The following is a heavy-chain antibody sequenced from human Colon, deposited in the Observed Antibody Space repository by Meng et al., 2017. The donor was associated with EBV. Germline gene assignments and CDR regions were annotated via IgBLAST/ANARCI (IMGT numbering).Heavy chain of an antibody. D-gene: IGHD5-12*01. J-gene: IGHJ4*02. CDR1: GGSISSGDYY. CDR2: IYYSGST. Sequence: QVPVQESGPGLVKPSQTLSLTCTVSGGSISSGDYYWSGIRQPPGKGLEWIGYIYYSGSTYYNPSLKSRVTISVDTSKNQFSLKLSSVTAADTAVYYCARDRGGLGAFDYWGQGTLVTVSS. V-gene: IGHV4-30-4*01. CDR3: ARDRGGLGAFDY.